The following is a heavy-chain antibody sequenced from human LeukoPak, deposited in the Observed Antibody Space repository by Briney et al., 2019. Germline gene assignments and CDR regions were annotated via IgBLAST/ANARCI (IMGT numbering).Heavy chain of an antibody. V-gene: IGHV4-4*07. CDR3: AREHMVRGVIDR. Sequence: PSETLSLTCTVSGGSISNYYWSWIRQPAGKRLEWLGRIYSRGSINYNPSLESRVTVSVDTSKNQCSLNLSWVTAADTAVYYCAREHMVRGVIDRWGQGALVTVSS. J-gene: IGHJ4*02. CDR2: IYSRGSI. D-gene: IGHD3-10*01. CDR1: GGSISNYY.